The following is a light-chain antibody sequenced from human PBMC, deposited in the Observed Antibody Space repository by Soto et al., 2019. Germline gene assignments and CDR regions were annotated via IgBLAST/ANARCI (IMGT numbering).Light chain of an antibody. V-gene: IGKV1-5*03. CDR3: QQYEVYPIT. CDR2: RPS. J-gene: IGKJ5*01. Sequence: DIQMTQSPSTLSASVGDRVTITCRASQSINSWLAWYQQKPGKALKLLIHRPSSLQSGVPSRFSGSGSGTDFTLTISSLQPDDFAAYYCQQYEVYPITFGQGTRLEIK. CDR1: QSINSW.